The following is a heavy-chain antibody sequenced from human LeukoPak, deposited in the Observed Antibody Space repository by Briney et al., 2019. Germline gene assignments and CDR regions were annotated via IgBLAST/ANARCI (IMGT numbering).Heavy chain of an antibody. D-gene: IGHD2-2*01. CDR2: ISGSGGRT. V-gene: IGHV3-23*01. Sequence: GGSLRLSCAASGFTFSSYVMSWVRQAPGKGLEWVSGISGSGGRTYYADSVKGRFTYADSVKGRFTISRDNSKNTLYLQMNSLRAEDTAIYYCARDQRYCSSSSCPWEPFDYWGQGTLVTVSS. CDR3: ARDQRYCSSSSCPWEPFDY. J-gene: IGHJ4*02. CDR1: GFTFSSYV.